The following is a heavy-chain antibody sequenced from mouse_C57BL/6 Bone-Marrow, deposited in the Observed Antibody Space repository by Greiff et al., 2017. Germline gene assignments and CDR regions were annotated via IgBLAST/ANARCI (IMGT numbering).Heavy chain of an antibody. V-gene: IGHV1-9*01. CDR1: GYTFTGYW. CDR2: ILPGSGST. D-gene: IGHD2-4*01. Sequence: QVQLQQSGAVLMKPGASVKLSCKASGYTFTGYWIEWVKQRPGHGLEWIGEILPGSGSTNYNETFKGKATFTAVTSSNTAYMTLSSLTTEDSAIYYCARVWDDYDGDFDYWGQGTTLTVSS. J-gene: IGHJ2*01. CDR3: ARVWDDYDGDFDY.